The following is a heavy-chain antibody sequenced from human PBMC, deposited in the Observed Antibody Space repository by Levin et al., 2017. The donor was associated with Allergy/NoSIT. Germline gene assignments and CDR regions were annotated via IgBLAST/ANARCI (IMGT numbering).Heavy chain of an antibody. Sequence: KVSCKGSGYSFTSYWIGWVRQMPGKGLEWMGIIYPGDSDTRYSPSFQGQVTISADKSISTAYLQWSSLKASDTAMYYCASHYGTTMFVGFDDAFDIWGQGTMVTVSS. CDR2: IYPGDSDT. V-gene: IGHV5-51*01. D-gene: IGHD1-1*01. CDR1: GYSFTSYW. CDR3: ASHYGTTMFVGFDDAFDI. J-gene: IGHJ3*02.